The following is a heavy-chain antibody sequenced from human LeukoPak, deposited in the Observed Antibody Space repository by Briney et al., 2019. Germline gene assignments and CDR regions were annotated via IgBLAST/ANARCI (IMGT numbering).Heavy chain of an antibody. CDR2: INPNSGGT. CDR1: GYTFTGYY. D-gene: IGHD2-2*01. J-gene: IGHJ3*02. V-gene: IGHV1-2*02. Sequence: ASVKVSCKASGYTFTGYYMHWVRQAPGQGLEWMGWINPNSGGTNYAQKFQGRVTMTRDTSISTAYMELSRLRSDDTAVYYCARAQYCSSTSCYGGDAFDIWGQGTMVTVSS. CDR3: ARAQYCSSTSCYGGDAFDI.